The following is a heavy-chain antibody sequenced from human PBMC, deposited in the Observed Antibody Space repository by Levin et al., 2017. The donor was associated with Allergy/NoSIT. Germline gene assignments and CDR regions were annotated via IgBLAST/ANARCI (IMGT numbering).Heavy chain of an antibody. V-gene: IGHV3-48*01. CDR3: ARDRRQQLVPYYFDY. CDR1: GFTFSSYT. J-gene: IGHJ4*02. Sequence: GGSLRLSCAASGFTFSSYTMNWVRQAPGKGLEWVSYISSGGSAIYYADSVKGRFTISRDNANNSLYLQMNSLRAEDTAVYYCARDRRQQLVPYYFDYWGQGTLVTVSS. D-gene: IGHD6-13*01. CDR2: ISSGGSAI.